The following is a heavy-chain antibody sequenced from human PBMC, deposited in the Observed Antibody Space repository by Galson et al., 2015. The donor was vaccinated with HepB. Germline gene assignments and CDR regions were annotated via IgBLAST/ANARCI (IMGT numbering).Heavy chain of an antibody. D-gene: IGHD7-27*01. CDR3: AREAPPGDRGGDSYWYFDL. CDR1: GDSVSSNSAA. J-gene: IGHJ2*01. V-gene: IGHV6-1*01. Sequence: CAISGDSVSSNSAAWNWIRQSPSRGLEWLGRTYYRSKWYNDYAVSVKSRITINPDTSKNQFSLQLNSVTPEDTAVYYCAREAPPGDRGGDSYWYFDLWGRGTLVTVSS. CDR2: TYYRSKWYN.